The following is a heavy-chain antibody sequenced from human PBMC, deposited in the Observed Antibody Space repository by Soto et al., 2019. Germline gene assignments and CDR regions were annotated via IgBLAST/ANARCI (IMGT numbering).Heavy chain of an antibody. CDR1: GFTFSSYA. Sequence: GGSLRLSCAASGFTFSSYAMSWVRQAPGKGLEWVSAISGSGGSTYYADSVKGRFTISRDNSKNTLYLQMNSLRAEDTAVYYCAKDPVDSSGWTVNSFDFWGQGTLVTVAS. J-gene: IGHJ5*01. CDR2: ISGSGGST. CDR3: AKDPVDSSGWTVNSFDF. D-gene: IGHD6-19*01. V-gene: IGHV3-23*01.